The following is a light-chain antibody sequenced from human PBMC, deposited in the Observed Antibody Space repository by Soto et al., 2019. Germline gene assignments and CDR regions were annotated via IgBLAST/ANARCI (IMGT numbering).Light chain of an antibody. V-gene: IGKV3-20*01. CDR3: QHYGSSVLT. CDR1: QSIISSY. Sequence: EIVLTQSPGTLSLSPGEGASLSCRASQSIISSYIAWYQQKPGQAPRLLIFGASSRATGIPDRFSGSGSGTDFTLTISRLEPEDFAVYYCQHYGSSVLTVGPGTKVDIK. J-gene: IGKJ3*01. CDR2: GAS.